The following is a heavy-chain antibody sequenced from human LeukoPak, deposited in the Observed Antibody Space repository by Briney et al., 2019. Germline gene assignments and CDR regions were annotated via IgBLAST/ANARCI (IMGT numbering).Heavy chain of an antibody. CDR2: IWYDGSNK. J-gene: IGHJ4*02. CDR1: GFTFNSYG. CDR3: AGDPRVAVAGLFDY. D-gene: IGHD6-19*01. V-gene: IGHV3-33*01. Sequence: PGGSLRLSCAASGFTFNSYGMHWVRQAPGKGLEWVAVIWYDGSNKYYAASVQGLFTISRDSSKNTLYLQMNSLRAEDTAVYYCAGDPRVAVAGLFDYWGQGTLVTVSS.